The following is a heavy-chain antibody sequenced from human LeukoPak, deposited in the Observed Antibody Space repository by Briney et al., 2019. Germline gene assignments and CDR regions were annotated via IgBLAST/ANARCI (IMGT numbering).Heavy chain of an antibody. V-gene: IGHV3-30*03. Sequence: PGRSLRLSCAASGFTFSSYGMHWVRQAPGKGLEWVAVISYDGSNKYYADSVKGRFTISRDNSKNTVYLLMGSLRAEDMAVYYCARVGPTGTFDIWGQGTLVTVSS. J-gene: IGHJ3*02. CDR2: ISYDGSNK. D-gene: IGHD4-17*01. CDR1: GFTFSSYG. CDR3: ARVGPTGTFDI.